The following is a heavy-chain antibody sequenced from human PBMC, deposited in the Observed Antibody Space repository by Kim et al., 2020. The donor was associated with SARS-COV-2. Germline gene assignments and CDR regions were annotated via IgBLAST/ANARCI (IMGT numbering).Heavy chain of an antibody. D-gene: IGHD2-8*01. CDR2: ISGGGGSI. CDR3: AKRVRECTDGVCYIGFD. Sequence: GVSLRLSCAASGFTFSSCAMNWVRQAPGKGLEWVSGISGGGGSIDYADSVKGRFTISRDNSKNTVYLQMNSLRAEDTAIYYCAKRVRECTDGVCYIGFD. J-gene: IGHJ4*01. V-gene: IGHV3-23*01. CDR1: GFTFSSCA.